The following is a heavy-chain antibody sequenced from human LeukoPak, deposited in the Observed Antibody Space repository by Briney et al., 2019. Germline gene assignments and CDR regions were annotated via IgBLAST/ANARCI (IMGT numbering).Heavy chain of an antibody. V-gene: IGHV3-30*02. CDR2: IRYDGGNK. Sequence: PGGSLRLSCAASGFTFNSYGMHWVRQAPGKGLEWVAFIRYDGGNKYYADSVKGRFAISRDNSKNTLYLQMNSLRPEDTAVYYCAKSATYPTPFDSWVQGTMVSVRS. CDR3: AKSATYPTPFDS. D-gene: IGHD4-17*01. CDR1: GFTFNSYG. J-gene: IGHJ3*02.